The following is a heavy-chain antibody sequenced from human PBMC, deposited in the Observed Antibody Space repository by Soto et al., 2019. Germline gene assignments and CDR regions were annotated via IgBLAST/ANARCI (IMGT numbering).Heavy chain of an antibody. J-gene: IGHJ5*02. Sequence: GGSLRLSCAASGFTFSSCSMSWVRQAPGKGLEWVSSIDRSGAYTFYGDSVTGRFTLSRDNFQNTLYLQMNNLRGEDTAVYYCAKHLTGVNRPYESWGQGTLVTVSS. CDR1: GFTFSSCS. CDR2: IDRSGAYT. D-gene: IGHD7-27*01. CDR3: AKHLTGVNRPYES. V-gene: IGHV3-23*01.